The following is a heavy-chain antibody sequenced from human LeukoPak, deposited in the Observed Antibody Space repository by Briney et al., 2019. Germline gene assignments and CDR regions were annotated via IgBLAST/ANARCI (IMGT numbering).Heavy chain of an antibody. D-gene: IGHD6-19*01. CDR1: GFTFSSYW. J-gene: IGHJ4*02. CDR2: IKQGGDEK. Sequence: SGGSLKLSCAASGFTFSSYWMSWVRQAPGKGLEWVANIKQGGDEKYYVDSVKGRFTISRDNAKNSLYLQMNSLRAEDTAVYYCARTGGSSGWYSPALLKYYFDYWGQGTLVTLSS. CDR3: ARTGGSSGWYSPALLKYYFDY. V-gene: IGHV3-7*01.